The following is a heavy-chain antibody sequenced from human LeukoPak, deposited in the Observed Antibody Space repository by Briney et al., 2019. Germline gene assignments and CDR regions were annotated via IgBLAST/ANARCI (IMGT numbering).Heavy chain of an antibody. CDR2: IWYDGSNK. V-gene: IGHV3-33*01. Sequence: SGGSLRLSCAASGFTFSSYGMHWVRQAPGKGLEWVAVIWYDGSNKYYADSVKGRFTISRDNSKNTLYLQMNSLRAEDTAVYYCASQPERKYYYYGMDAWGQGTTVTVSS. D-gene: IGHD1-14*01. CDR1: GFTFSSYG. J-gene: IGHJ6*02. CDR3: ASQPERKYYYYGMDA.